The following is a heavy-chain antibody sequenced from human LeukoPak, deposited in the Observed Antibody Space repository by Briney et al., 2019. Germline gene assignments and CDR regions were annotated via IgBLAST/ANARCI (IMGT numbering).Heavy chain of an antibody. Sequence: PSETLSLTCTVSGGSISSSSYYWGWIRQPPGKGLEWIGSIYYSGSTYYNPSLKSRVTISVDTSKNQFSLKLSSATAADTAVYYCARDLYLSRWGQGTLVTVSS. CDR2: IYYSGST. V-gene: IGHV4-39*02. J-gene: IGHJ4*02. D-gene: IGHD2/OR15-2a*01. CDR3: ARDLYLSR. CDR1: GGSISSSSYY.